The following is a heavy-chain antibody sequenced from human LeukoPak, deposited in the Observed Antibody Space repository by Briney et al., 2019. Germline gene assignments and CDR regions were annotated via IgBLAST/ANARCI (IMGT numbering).Heavy chain of an antibody. CDR1: GYTFTSYD. CDR3: ARGMDYDFWSGYYFRFDP. D-gene: IGHD3-3*01. CDR2: MNPNSGNT. Sequence: ASVKVSCKASGYTFTSYDINWVRQAPGQGLEWMGWMNPNSGNTGYAQKFQGRVTMTRNTSISTAYMELSSLRSEDTAVYYCARGMDYDFWSGYYFRFDPWGQGTLVTVSS. J-gene: IGHJ5*02. V-gene: IGHV1-8*01.